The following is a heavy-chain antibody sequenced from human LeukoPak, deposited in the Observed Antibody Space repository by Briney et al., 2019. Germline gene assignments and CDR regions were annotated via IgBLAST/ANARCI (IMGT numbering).Heavy chain of an antibody. D-gene: IGHD6-13*01. CDR3: ARVLRGSSWFSDY. CDR1: GFTFSSYA. Sequence: PGGSLRLSCAASGFTFSSYAMSWVRQAPGKGLEWVSSITSSSSYISYADSVKGRFTISRDNAKNSLYLQMSSLRAEDTAVYYCARVLRGSSWFSDYWGQGTLVTVSS. V-gene: IGHV3-21*06. CDR2: ITSSSSYI. J-gene: IGHJ4*02.